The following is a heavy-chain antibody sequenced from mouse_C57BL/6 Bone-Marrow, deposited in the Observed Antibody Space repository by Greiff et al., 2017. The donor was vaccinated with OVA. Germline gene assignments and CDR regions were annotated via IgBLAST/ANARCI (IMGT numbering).Heavy chain of an antibody. J-gene: IGHJ2*01. Sequence: EVMLVESGGGLVKPGGSLKLSCAASGFTFSDYGMHWVHQAPEKGLEWVAYISSGSSTIYYADTVKGRFTISRDNAKNTLFLQMTSLRSEDTAMYYCARRYYGSFDYWGQGTTLTVPS. V-gene: IGHV5-17*01. CDR1: GFTFSDYG. CDR2: ISSGSSTI. CDR3: ARRYYGSFDY. D-gene: IGHD1-1*01.